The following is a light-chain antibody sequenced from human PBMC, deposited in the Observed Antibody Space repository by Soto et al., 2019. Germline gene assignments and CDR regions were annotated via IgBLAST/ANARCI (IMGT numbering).Light chain of an antibody. V-gene: IGLV1-44*01. CDR3: AAWDDSLSAYV. CDR2: SNN. J-gene: IGLJ1*01. CDR1: SSNIGSNT. Sequence: QSVLTQPPSASGTPGQRVTISCSGSSSNIGSNTVNWYQQLPGTAPKLLIYSNNQRPSGVPDRFSGSKSGTSASLAISGLQSEDEADYYCAAWDDSLSAYVFGTGTKVTAL.